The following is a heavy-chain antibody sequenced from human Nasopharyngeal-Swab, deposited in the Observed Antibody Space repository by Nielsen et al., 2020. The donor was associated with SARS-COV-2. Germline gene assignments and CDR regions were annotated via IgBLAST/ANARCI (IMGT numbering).Heavy chain of an antibody. Sequence: GSLRLSCAASGFTFSSYGMHWVRQAPGKGLEWVAVIWHDGSNKYYADSVKGRLTISRDNSKNTLYLQMNSLRAEDTAVYYCARDFPFGGDVVYWGQGTLVTVSS. J-gene: IGHJ4*02. V-gene: IGHV3-33*01. CDR2: IWHDGSNK. CDR3: ARDFPFGGDVVY. CDR1: GFTFSSYG. D-gene: IGHD3-10*01.